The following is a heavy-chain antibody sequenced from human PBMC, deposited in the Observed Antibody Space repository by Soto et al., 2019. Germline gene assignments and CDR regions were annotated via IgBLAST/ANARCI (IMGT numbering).Heavy chain of an antibody. CDR1: GFSLSNGKVG. Sequence: HVTLKESGPVLVKPTETLTLTCTVSGFSLSNGKVGVSWIRQPPGKALEWLAHIFSNDEKSYRTSLKSRLTISEDTSKSQVVLTMTHVDPVDTATYYCARILFGRSVAGGYFYMDVWGQGTPVTVSS. J-gene: IGHJ6*03. CDR3: ARILFGRSVAGGYFYMDV. CDR2: IFSNDEK. V-gene: IGHV2-26*01. D-gene: IGHD6-19*01.